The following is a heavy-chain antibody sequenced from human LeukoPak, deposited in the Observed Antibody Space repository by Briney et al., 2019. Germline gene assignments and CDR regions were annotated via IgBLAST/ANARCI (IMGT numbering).Heavy chain of an antibody. D-gene: IGHD3-9*01. CDR2: IYTGGA. V-gene: IGHV3-66*01. CDR1: GFTVSSIY. J-gene: IGHJ4*02. CDR3: VSSPVLRYFAY. Sequence: GGSLRLSCAASGFTVSSIYMTWVRQAPGKGLEWVSVIYTGGAYYADSVKGRFTISRDDSKNTLHLQMKSLRAEDTAVYYCVSSPVLRYFAYWGQGTLVSVSS.